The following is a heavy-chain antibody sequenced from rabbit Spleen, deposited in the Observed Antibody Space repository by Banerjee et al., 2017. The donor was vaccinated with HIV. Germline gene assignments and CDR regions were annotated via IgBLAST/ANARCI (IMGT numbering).Heavy chain of an antibody. CDR2: IYAGSSSGFT. D-gene: IGHD7-1*01. CDR1: GFSFSGTYW. Sequence: QQQLVESGGGLVKPGASLTLTCTASGFSFSGTYWMCWVRQAPGKGLEWIACIYAGSSSGFTYSATWATGRFTISKTSSTTVTLQMTSLTVADTATYFCARDTGTSFSTYGMDLWGQGTLVTV. V-gene: IGHV1S45*01. J-gene: IGHJ6*01. CDR3: ARDTGTSFSTYGMDL.